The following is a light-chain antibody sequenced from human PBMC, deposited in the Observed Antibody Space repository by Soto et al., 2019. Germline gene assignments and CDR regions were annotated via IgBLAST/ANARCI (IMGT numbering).Light chain of an antibody. V-gene: IGLV2-14*01. CDR1: SGNIGNFNF. J-gene: IGLJ1*01. Sequence: QSALTQPAPVSGSPGQSITISCTGTSGNIGNFNFVSWYQQHPGKAPKLMIYEVSNRPSGVSDRFSGSKSGNTASLTISGLQAEDEADYYCSSYITTNSRVFGTGTQVTVL. CDR3: SSYITTNSRV. CDR2: EVS.